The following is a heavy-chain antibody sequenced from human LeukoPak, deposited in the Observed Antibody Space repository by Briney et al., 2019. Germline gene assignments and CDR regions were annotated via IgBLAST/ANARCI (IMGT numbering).Heavy chain of an antibody. Sequence: SETLSLTCAVYGGSFSGYYWSWIRQPPGRGLEWIGEINHSGSTNYNPSLKSRVTISVDTSKNQFSLKLSSVTAADTAVYYCARHRCSGGSCYPMNWFDPWGQGTLVTVSS. CDR3: ARHRCSGGSCYPMNWFDP. CDR2: INHSGST. V-gene: IGHV4-34*01. D-gene: IGHD2-15*01. J-gene: IGHJ5*02. CDR1: GGSFSGYY.